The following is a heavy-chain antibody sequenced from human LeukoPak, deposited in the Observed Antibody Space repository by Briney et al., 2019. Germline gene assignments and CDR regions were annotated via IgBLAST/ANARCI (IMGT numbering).Heavy chain of an antibody. D-gene: IGHD3-16*02. CDR3: ARHIGGGIEDMDV. V-gene: IGHV4-59*08. Sequence: SETLSLTCIVSGGSIGTYYWSWIRQSPGKGLEWIGYIYVTGSTRYNPYLQSRVTISVDTSRNQFFLKMSSVTAADTAVYYCARHIGGGIEDMDVWGTGTKVTVSS. CDR2: IYVTGST. J-gene: IGHJ6*03. CDR1: GGSIGTYY.